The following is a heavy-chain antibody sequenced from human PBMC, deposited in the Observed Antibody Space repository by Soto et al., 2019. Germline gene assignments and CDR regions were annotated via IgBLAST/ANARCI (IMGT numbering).Heavy chain of an antibody. D-gene: IGHD6-13*01. Sequence: SVKVSCKASGGTFSSYAISWVRQAPGQGLEWMGGIIPIFGTANYAQKFQGRVTITADESTSTAYMELSSLRSEDTAVYYCARRVYSSSWYGHYYGMDVWGQGTTVTVSS. CDR2: IIPIFGTA. CDR1: GGTFSSYA. J-gene: IGHJ6*02. CDR3: ARRVYSSSWYGHYYGMDV. V-gene: IGHV1-69*13.